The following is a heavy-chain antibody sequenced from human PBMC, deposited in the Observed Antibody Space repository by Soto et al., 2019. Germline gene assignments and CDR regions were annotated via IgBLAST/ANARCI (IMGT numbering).Heavy chain of an antibody. D-gene: IGHD2-15*01. CDR3: AKVNVVVVAATFEYEYYFDY. J-gene: IGHJ4*02. CDR1: GFTVSNNY. V-gene: IGHV3-53*01. Sequence: PGGSLRLSCVASGFTVSNNYMSWVRRAPGRGLEWVSAISNTGSTYYAGSVKGRSTISRDSSTNTLYLEVNSLRADDTAVYYCAKVNVVVVAATFEYEYYFDYWGQGTLVTV. CDR2: ISNTGST.